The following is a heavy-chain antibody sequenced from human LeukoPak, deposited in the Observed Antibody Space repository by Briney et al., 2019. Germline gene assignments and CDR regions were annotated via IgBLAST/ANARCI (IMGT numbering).Heavy chain of an antibody. CDR3: ARRSTPPYYYDSSGYLGAFDI. J-gene: IGHJ3*02. Sequence: GESLKISCKGSGYSFTSYWIGWVRQMPGKGLEWMGIIYPGDSDTRYSPSFQGQVPISADKSISTAYLQWSGLKASDTAMYYCARRSTPPYYYDSSGYLGAFDIWGQGTMVTVSS. D-gene: IGHD3-22*01. CDR2: IYPGDSDT. V-gene: IGHV5-51*01. CDR1: GYSFTSYW.